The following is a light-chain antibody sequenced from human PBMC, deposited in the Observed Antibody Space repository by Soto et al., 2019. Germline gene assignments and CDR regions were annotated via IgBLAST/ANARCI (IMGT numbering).Light chain of an antibody. CDR1: ISDIASYNY. Sequence: QSVLTQPASVSGSPGQSITISCNGTISDIASYNYVSWYQQHPGRAPKLLIYHVNTRPSGISNRFSGSKSGDTASLTISGLQAEDEAEYSCFSYSTSSSLYVFGSGTKVTLL. J-gene: IGLJ1*01. CDR3: FSYSTSSSLYV. V-gene: IGLV2-14*03. CDR2: HVN.